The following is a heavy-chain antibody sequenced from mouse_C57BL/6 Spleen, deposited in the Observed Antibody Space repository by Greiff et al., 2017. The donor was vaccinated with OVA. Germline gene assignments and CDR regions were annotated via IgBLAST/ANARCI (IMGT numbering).Heavy chain of an antibody. CDR3: ARGGTGTGYFDV. D-gene: IGHD4-1*01. Sequence: QVQLQQPGAELVMPGASVKLSCKASGYTFTSYWMHWVKQRPGQGLEWIGEIDPSDSYTNYNQKFKGKSTLTVDKSSSTAYMQISSLTSEDSAVYCCARGGTGTGYFDVWGTGTTVTVSS. V-gene: IGHV1-69*01. J-gene: IGHJ1*03. CDR2: IDPSDSYT. CDR1: GYTFTSYW.